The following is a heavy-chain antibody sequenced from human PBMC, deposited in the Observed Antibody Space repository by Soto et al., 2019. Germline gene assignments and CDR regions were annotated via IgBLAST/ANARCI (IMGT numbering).Heavy chain of an antibody. CDR2: TYYRSKWYY. Sequence: SHILSLTCAISGDPVSSNSAAWNWIRQSPSRGLEWLGRTYYRSKWYYDYAESVKSRLTINQDTSKNQVSLQLDSVASEDTAVYYCAREGSTGFYYWFDPWGQGTLVTVSS. J-gene: IGHJ5*02. D-gene: IGHD3-22*01. CDR1: GDPVSSNSAA. V-gene: IGHV6-1*01. CDR3: AREGSTGFYYWFDP.